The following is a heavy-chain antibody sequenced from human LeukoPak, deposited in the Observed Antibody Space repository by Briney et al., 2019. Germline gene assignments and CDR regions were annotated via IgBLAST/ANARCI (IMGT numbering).Heavy chain of an antibody. CDR2: ISAYNGNA. V-gene: IGHV1-18*01. CDR1: GYTFTSYD. CDR3: ARSDGGYYYDSSGYSIDY. D-gene: IGHD3-22*01. Sequence: ASVKVSCKASGYTFTSYDINWVRQATGQGLERMGWISAYNGNANYAQKLQGRVTMTTDTSTSTAYMELRSLRSDDTAVYYCARSDGGYYYDSSGYSIDYWGQGTLVTVSS. J-gene: IGHJ4*02.